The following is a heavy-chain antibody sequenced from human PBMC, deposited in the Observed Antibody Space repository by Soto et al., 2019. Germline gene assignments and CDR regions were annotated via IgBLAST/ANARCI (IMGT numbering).Heavy chain of an antibody. V-gene: IGHV4-30-4*01. CDR1: GGSISSGDYY. CDR3: AREVQYWFEP. D-gene: IGHD1-1*01. Sequence: SETLSLTCTVSGGSISSGDYYWSWIRQPPGKGLEWIGYIYYSGSTYYNPSLKSRVTISVDTSKNQFSLKLSSVTAADTAVYYCAREVQYWFEPWGQGTLVTVPS. J-gene: IGHJ5*02. CDR2: IYYSGST.